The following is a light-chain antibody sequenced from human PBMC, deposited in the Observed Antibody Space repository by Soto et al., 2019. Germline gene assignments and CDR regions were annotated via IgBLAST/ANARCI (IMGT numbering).Light chain of an antibody. CDR1: SSDFGNYNL. Sequence: QSALTQPASVSGSPGQSITISCTGTSSDFGNYNLVSWYQQHPGKVPKLMIYEVSNRPSGVSDRFSGSKSGNTASLTISGLQAEDEGDYYCYSYTSSSTVVFGGGTKLTVL. V-gene: IGLV2-14*02. J-gene: IGLJ2*01. CDR3: YSYTSSSTVV. CDR2: EVS.